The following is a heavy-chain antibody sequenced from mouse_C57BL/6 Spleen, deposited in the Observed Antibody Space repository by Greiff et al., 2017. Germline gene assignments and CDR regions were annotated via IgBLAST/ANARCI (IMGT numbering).Heavy chain of an antibody. D-gene: IGHD3-2*02. CDR3: ARQLRYYYAMDY. Sequence: EVQLQQSGPELVKPGASVKISCKASGYTFTDYYMNWVKQSHGKSLEWIGDINPNNGGTSYNQKFKGKATLTVDKSSSTAYMELRSLTSEDSAVYYCARQLRYYYAMDYRGQGTSVTVSS. CDR2: INPNNGGT. V-gene: IGHV1-26*01. J-gene: IGHJ4*01. CDR1: GYTFTDYY.